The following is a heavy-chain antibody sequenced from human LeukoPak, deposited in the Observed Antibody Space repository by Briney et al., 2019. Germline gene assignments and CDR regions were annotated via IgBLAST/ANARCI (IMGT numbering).Heavy chain of an antibody. V-gene: IGHV4-34*01. CDR3: ARGSLRFPFDY. Sequence: SETLSLTCAVYGGSFSGYYWSWIRQPPGKGLEWIGEINHSGSTNYNPSLKIRVTISVDTSKNQFSLKLSSVTAADTAVYYCARGSLRFPFDYWGQGTLVTVSS. D-gene: IGHD5-12*01. CDR2: INHSGST. CDR1: GGSFSGYY. J-gene: IGHJ4*02.